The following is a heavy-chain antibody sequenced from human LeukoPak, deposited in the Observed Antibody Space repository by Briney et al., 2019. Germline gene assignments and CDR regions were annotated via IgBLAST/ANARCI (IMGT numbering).Heavy chain of an antibody. CDR2: TYYRSRWYN. CDR3: AMTPNLYSSSWYGYNRFDP. D-gene: IGHD6-13*01. CDR1: GDSVSSNSAA. Sequence: SQTLSLTCAISGDSVSSNSAAWNWVRQSPSRGLEWLGRTYYRSRWYNDYAVSVKSRITINPDTSKNQFSLQLNSVTPEDTAVYYCAMTPNLYSSSWYGYNRFDPWGQGTLVTVSS. V-gene: IGHV6-1*01. J-gene: IGHJ5*02.